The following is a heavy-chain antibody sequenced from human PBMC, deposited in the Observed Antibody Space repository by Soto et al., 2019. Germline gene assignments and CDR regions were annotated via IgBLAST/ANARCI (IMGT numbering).Heavy chain of an antibody. CDR3: AREPNMVRALGGAFDI. Sequence: GGSLRLSCAASGFTFSSYSMNWVRQAPGKGLEWVSSISSSSSYIYYADSVKGRFTISRDNAKNSLYLQMNSLRAEDTAVYYCAREPNMVRALGGAFDIWGQGTMVTVSS. D-gene: IGHD3-10*01. J-gene: IGHJ3*02. CDR2: ISSSSSYI. V-gene: IGHV3-21*01. CDR1: GFTFSSYS.